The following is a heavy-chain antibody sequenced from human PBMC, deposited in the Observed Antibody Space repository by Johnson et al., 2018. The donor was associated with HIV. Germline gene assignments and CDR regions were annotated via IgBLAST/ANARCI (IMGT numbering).Heavy chain of an antibody. V-gene: IGHV3-72*01. J-gene: IGHJ3*02. CDR2: TKNKANSYTT. D-gene: IGHD2-21*01. CDR3: ALSYSLDAFDI. CDR1: GFTLSDHY. Sequence: VQLVESGGGLVQPGGSLRLSCAASGFTLSDHYMDWVRQAAGKGLEWVGRTKNKANSYTTDYAASVKGRFTISRDDSKNSLYLQRNSLKTEDTAVYYCALSYSLDAFDIWGQGTMVTVSS.